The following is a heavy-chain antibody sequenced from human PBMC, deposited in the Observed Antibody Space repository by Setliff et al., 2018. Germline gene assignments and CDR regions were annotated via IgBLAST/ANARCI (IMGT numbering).Heavy chain of an antibody. Sequence: GGSLRLSCAASGFAFDSYAMHWVRQAPGKGLEWVAIIFHDGRDIYYGDSVQGRFAISRDNSKNTLYLHMNSLRSDDTAVYYCGRDVFDFRTGQGGPWGQGTRVTVSS. V-gene: IGHV3-30*03. CDR2: IFHDGRDI. J-gene: IGHJ5*02. CDR3: GRDVFDFRTGQGGP. CDR1: GFAFDSYA. D-gene: IGHD3-3*01.